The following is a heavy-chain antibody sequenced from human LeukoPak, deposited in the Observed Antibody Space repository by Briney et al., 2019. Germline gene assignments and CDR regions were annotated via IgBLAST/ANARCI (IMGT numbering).Heavy chain of an antibody. D-gene: IGHD5-18*01. CDR3: AREGYSYGYGRPVYYYGMDV. J-gene: IGHJ6*02. CDR2: IWYDGSNK. V-gene: IGHV3-33*01. CDR1: GFTFSSYG. Sequence: GRSLRLSCAASGFTFSSYGMHWVREAPGKGLEWVADIWYDGSNKYYADSVKGRFTISRDNSKNTLYLQMNSLRAEDTAVYYCAREGYSYGYGRPVYYYGMDVWGQGTTVTVSS.